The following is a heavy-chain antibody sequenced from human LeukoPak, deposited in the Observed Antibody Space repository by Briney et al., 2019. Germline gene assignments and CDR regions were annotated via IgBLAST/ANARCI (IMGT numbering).Heavy chain of an antibody. CDR1: GFTFSSYG. CDR2: MSYDGTNT. D-gene: IGHD3-3*01. J-gene: IGHJ6*03. Sequence: GGSLRLSCAASGFTFSSYGMHWVRQAPGKGLEWVAVMSYDGTNTFYADSVKGRFTISRDNAKNSLYLQMNSLRAEDTAVYYCASSPYDFWSGYYADYYYYMDVWGKGTTVTVSS. CDR3: ASSPYDFWSGYYADYYYYMDV. V-gene: IGHV3-30*03.